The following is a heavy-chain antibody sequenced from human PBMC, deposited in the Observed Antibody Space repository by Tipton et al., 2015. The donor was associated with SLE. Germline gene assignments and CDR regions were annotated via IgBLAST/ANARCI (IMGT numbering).Heavy chain of an antibody. CDR2: IQRDGSEK. D-gene: IGHD2-2*01. CDR3: ARDREVVVPVARGFDFSYFYMDV. Sequence: GSLRLSCTASGFTFGDYAMSWFRQAPGKGLEWVANIQRDGSEKYYMDSVKGRFTISRDNAKNSLYLQMNSLRAEDTAVYYCARDREVVVPVARGFDFSYFYMDVWGKGTTVTVSS. CDR1: GFTFGDYA. V-gene: IGHV3-7*01. J-gene: IGHJ6*03.